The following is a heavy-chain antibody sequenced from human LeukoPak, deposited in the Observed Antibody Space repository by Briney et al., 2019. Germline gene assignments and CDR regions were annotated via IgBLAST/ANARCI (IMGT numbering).Heavy chain of an antibody. V-gene: IGHV4-39*01. D-gene: IGHD3-10*01. CDR3: ARHPAGGSGSYSIPRDYFDY. CDR2: IYYSGST. Sequence: TSETLSLSCTVSGGSISSSSYYWGWLRQPPGQGLEWIGCIYYSGSTYYNPSLKSRVTISVDTSKNQFSLKLSSVTAADTAVYYCARHPAGGSGSYSIPRDYFDYWGQGTLVTVSS. CDR1: GGSISSSSYY. J-gene: IGHJ4*02.